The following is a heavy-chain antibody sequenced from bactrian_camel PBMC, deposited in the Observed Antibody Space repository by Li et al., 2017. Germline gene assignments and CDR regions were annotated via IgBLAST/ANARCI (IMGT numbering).Heavy chain of an antibody. D-gene: IGHD5*01. J-gene: IGHJ4*01. Sequence: HVQLVESGGGLVQPGGSLRLSCATSGFTFSQYSMSWVRQAPGKGLEVVSIIYNDGSKTHYADSVKGRFTISRDNAKNTIYLRMNNLKPEDTAMYYCAAVPGWGCEWAAAYWGQGTQVTVS. V-gene: IGHV3-2*01. CDR3: AAVPGWGCEWAAAY. CDR1: GFTFSQYS. CDR2: IYNDGSKT.